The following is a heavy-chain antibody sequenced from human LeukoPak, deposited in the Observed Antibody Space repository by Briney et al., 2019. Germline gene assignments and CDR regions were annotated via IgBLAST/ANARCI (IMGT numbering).Heavy chain of an antibody. D-gene: IGHD6-19*01. Sequence: PGGSLRPSCEASGFAFSFFAMSWLRQAPGKGLEWVSTINANSGTRSYAASVRGRFTISRDNSKNTLYLQLNTLRADDTAVYYCAKPTRGGLAVTADWFAPWGQGTLVVVSS. CDR3: AKPTRGGLAVTADWFAP. CDR2: INANSGTR. V-gene: IGHV3-23*01. J-gene: IGHJ5*01. CDR1: GFAFSFFA.